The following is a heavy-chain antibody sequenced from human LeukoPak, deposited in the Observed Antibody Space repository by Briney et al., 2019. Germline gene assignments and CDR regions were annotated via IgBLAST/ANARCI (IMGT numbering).Heavy chain of an antibody. CDR2: ITSSSANI. CDR1: GFTFTTYT. Sequence: GGSLRLSCAASGFTFTTYTMNWVRQAPGKGLEWVSSITSSSANIYYVDSLKGRFTISRDNAKDSLYPQMNSLRAEDTAVYYCAGGHYYDSSAYEGLDYWGQGTLVTVSS. CDR3: AGGHYYDSSAYEGLDY. V-gene: IGHV3-21*01. J-gene: IGHJ4*02. D-gene: IGHD3-22*01.